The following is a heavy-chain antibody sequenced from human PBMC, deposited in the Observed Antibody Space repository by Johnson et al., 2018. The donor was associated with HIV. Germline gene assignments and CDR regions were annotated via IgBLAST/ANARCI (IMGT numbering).Heavy chain of an antibody. D-gene: IGHD3-10*01. V-gene: IGHV3-33*06. CDR1: GFTFSSYG. CDR2: IWYDGNTK. J-gene: IGHJ3*02. Sequence: QVQLVESGGDVVQPGRSLRLSCAASGFTFSSYGMHWVRQTPGKGLEWVAVIWYDGNTKYYADSVKGRFTISRDNSKNTLYLQMHNLRAEDTAIYYCAKDRGGQGIPAACDIWGQGTMVTVSS. CDR3: AKDRGGQGIPAACDI.